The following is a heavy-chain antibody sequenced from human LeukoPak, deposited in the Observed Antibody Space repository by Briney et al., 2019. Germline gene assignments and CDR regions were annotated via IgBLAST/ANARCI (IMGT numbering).Heavy chain of an antibody. V-gene: IGHV3-30*02. CDR1: GFTFSSYG. CDR2: IRYDGSNK. J-gene: IGHJ4*02. Sequence: PGGSLRLSCAASGFTFSSYGMHWVRQAPGKGLEWVAFIRYDGSNKYYADSVKGRFTISRDNSRNTLYLQMNSLRAEDTAVYYCAKVDTAMVPPDYWGQGTLVTVFS. CDR3: AKVDTAMVPPDY. D-gene: IGHD5-18*01.